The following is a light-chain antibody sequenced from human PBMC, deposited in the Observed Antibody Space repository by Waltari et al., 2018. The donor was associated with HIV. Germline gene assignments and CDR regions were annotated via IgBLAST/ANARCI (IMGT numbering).Light chain of an antibody. V-gene: IGLV3-21*02. CDR2: DDR. Sequence: SYVLTQSHSVAVAPGQTARITCGGKNIESKSVTWSQQKSGQAPVLVVYDDRDRPSGIPERFSGSNSGNAATLTISRVEAGDEADYYCQVWYSSSDHGVLFGGGTRLTVL. CDR3: QVWYSSSDHGVL. CDR1: NIESKS. J-gene: IGLJ3*02.